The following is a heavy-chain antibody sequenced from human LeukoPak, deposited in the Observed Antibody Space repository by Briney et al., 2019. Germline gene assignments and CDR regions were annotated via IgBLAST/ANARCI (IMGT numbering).Heavy chain of an antibody. D-gene: IGHD5-24*01. Sequence: GGSLRLSRAASGFNFINFPMTWFRQAPGKGLEWVSFIGADGDTNYAESAKARFTISRDNSKKTLFLEMHTLRVEDTAVYYCAKWNRMANREFFDWGQGTLVVVAS. J-gene: IGHJ4*02. CDR3: AKWNRMANREFFD. CDR1: GFNFINFP. V-gene: IGHV3-23*01. CDR2: FIGADGDT.